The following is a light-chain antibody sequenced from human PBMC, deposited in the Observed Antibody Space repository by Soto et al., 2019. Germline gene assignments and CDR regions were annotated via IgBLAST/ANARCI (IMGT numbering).Light chain of an antibody. V-gene: IGLV2-8*01. Sequence: QSALSQPPSASGSPGQSVTISCTGTSSDVGGYNYVSWYQQHPGKAPKLMIYEVSKRPSGVPDRFSGSKSGNTASLTVSGLQAEDDSDYYCQSYDSSLSGVVFGGGTKLTVL. CDR3: QSYDSSLSGVV. CDR1: SSDVGGYNY. CDR2: EVS. J-gene: IGLJ2*01.